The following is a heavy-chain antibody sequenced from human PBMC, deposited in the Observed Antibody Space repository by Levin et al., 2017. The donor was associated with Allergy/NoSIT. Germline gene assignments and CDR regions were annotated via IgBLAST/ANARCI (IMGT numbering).Heavy chain of an antibody. J-gene: IGHJ4*02. CDR1: GFTFSSYA. V-gene: IGHV3-30-3*01. CDR3: AREEPGRSGYVWGY. CDR2: ISYDGSNK. D-gene: IGHD5-12*01. Sequence: GGSLRLSCAASGFTFSSYAMHWVRQAPGKGLEWVALISYDGSNKYYADSVKGRFTISRDNSKNTLYLQMNSLRAEDTAVYYCAREEPGRSGYVWGYWGQGTLVTVSS.